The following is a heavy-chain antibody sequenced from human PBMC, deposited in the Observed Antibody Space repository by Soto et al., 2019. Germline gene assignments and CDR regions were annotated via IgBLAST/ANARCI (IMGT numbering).Heavy chain of an antibody. CDR3: ARVSYNDSSGYYYDFDY. D-gene: IGHD3-22*01. V-gene: IGHV3-33*01. J-gene: IGHJ4*02. Sequence: GGSLRLSCAASGFTFSSYGMHWVRQAPGKGLEWVAVIWYDGSNKYYADSVKGRFTISRDNSKNTLYLQMNSLRAEDTAVYYCARVSYNDSSGYYYDFDYWGQGTLVTVSS. CDR2: IWYDGSNK. CDR1: GFTFSSYG.